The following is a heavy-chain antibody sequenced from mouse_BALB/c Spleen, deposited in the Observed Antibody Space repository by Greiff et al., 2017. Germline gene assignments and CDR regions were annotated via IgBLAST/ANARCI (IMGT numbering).Heavy chain of an antibody. CDR2: ISSGGSYT. V-gene: IGHV5-6*01. CDR3: ARQEYGNYPYYAMDY. D-gene: IGHD2-1*01. CDR1: GFTFSSYG. Sequence: VQLKESGGDLVKPGGSLKLSCAASGFTFSSYGMSWVRQTPDKRLEWVATISSGGSYTYYPDSVKGRFTISRDNAKNTLYLQMSSLKSEDTAMYYCARQEYGNYPYYAMDYWGQGTSVTVSS. J-gene: IGHJ4*01.